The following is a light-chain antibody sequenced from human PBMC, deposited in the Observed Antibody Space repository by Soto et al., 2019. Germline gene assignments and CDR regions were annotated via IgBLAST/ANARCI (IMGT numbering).Light chain of an antibody. CDR3: QQYNNWPLT. V-gene: IGKV3-15*01. CDR1: QSISRN. Sequence: EIVMTQSPATLSVSPGERATLSCRASQSISRNFAWYQQKPGQAPRLLIYAASTRATGLPARFSGSGSGTEFTLTISSLQSEDFAVYSCQQYNNWPLTFGQGTKVEVK. J-gene: IGKJ1*01. CDR2: AAS.